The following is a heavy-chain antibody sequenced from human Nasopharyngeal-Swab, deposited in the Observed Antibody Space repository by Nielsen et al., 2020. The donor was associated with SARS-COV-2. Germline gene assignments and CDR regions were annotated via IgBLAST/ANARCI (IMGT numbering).Heavy chain of an antibody. CDR1: GGSFSGYY. V-gene: IGHV4-59*10. CDR2: IYAGGST. CDR3: GRGGLWFGELMT. J-gene: IGHJ5*02. Sequence: SETLSLTCAVYGGSFSGYYWSWIRQPPGKGLEWIGRIYAGGSTSYNPSLKSRVTMSIDTSKRQFSLKVNSVTAADTAVYYCGRGGLWFGELMTSGRGTQVTVSS. D-gene: IGHD3-10*01.